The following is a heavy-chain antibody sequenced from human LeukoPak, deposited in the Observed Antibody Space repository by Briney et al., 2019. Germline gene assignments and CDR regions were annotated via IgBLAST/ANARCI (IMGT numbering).Heavy chain of an antibody. D-gene: IGHD2-2*01. CDR1: GYTFTGYY. CDR3: ARAYCSSTSCYRWFDP. J-gene: IGHJ5*02. V-gene: IGHV1-18*04. Sequence: VASVKVSCKASGYTFTGYYMHWVRQAPAQGIEWMGWISAYNGNTNYAQKLQGRVTMTTDTSTSTAYMELRSLRSDDTAVYYCARAYCSSTSCYRWFDPWGQGTLVTVSS. CDR2: ISAYNGNT.